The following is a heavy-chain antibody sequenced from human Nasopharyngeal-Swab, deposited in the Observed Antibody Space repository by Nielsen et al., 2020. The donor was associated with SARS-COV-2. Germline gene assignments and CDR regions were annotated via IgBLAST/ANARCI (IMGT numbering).Heavy chain of an antibody. D-gene: IGHD3-10*01. CDR3: AREGITMLRFNWFDP. CDR1: GGTFSSYA. Sequence: SVKVSCKASGGTFSSYAISWVRQAPGQGLEWMGGIIPIFGTANYAQKFQGRVTITADESTSTAYMELSSLRSADTAVYYCAREGITMLRFNWFDPWGQGTLVTVSS. J-gene: IGHJ5*02. V-gene: IGHV1-69*13. CDR2: IIPIFGTA.